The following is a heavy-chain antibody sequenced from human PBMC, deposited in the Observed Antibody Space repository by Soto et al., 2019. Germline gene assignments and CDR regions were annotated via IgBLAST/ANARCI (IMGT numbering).Heavy chain of an antibody. Sequence: QITLKESGPTLVKPTQTLTLTCTFSGLSLSTSGVGVGWIRQPPGKALEWLTLIYWYDDKRYSPSLKSRLTIAKDTSKIQVFLIMTNMESVDRGTYYCALRERSRGAFDIWGQGTTVTVSS. CDR2: IYWYDDK. D-gene: IGHD2-2*01. J-gene: IGHJ3*02. CDR1: GLSLSTSGVG. CDR3: ALRERSRGAFDI. V-gene: IGHV2-5*01.